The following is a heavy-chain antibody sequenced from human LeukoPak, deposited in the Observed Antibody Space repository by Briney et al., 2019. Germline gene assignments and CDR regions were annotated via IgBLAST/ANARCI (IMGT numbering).Heavy chain of an antibody. CDR1: GGSISSSSYY. CDR2: IYYSGST. Sequence: SETLSLTCTVSGGSISSSSYYWGWIRQPPGKGLEWIGSIYYSGSTYYNPSLKSRVTISVDTSKNQFSLKLSSVTAADTAVYYCARASIAYDAFDIWGQGTMVTVSS. V-gene: IGHV4-39*07. CDR3: ARASIAYDAFDI. D-gene: IGHD6-13*01. J-gene: IGHJ3*02.